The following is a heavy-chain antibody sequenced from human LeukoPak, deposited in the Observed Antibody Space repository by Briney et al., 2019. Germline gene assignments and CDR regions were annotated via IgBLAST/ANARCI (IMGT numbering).Heavy chain of an antibody. V-gene: IGHV1-2*06. J-gene: IGHJ5*02. Sequence: ASVKVSCKASGYTFTGYYMHWVRQAPGQGLEWMGRINPNSGGTNYAQKFQGRVTMTTDTSTSTAYMELRSLRSDDTAVYYYARDGGPSQEPFDPWGQGTLVTVSS. CDR2: INPNSGGT. CDR3: ARDGGPSQEPFDP. CDR1: GYTFTGYY. D-gene: IGHD2-15*01.